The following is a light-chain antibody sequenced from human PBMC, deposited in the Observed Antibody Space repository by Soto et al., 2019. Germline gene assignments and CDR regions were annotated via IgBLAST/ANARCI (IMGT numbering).Light chain of an antibody. CDR1: QSVSSN. Sequence: EIVLTQSPGTLSLSPGERATLSCRASQSVSSNYLAWYQQRPGQAPRLLIYDASNRATGIPARFSGSGSGTDFTLTITSLQSEDFAIYYCQQYNTWPRTFGQGTKVDIK. V-gene: IGKV3-15*01. CDR2: DAS. J-gene: IGKJ1*01. CDR3: QQYNTWPRT.